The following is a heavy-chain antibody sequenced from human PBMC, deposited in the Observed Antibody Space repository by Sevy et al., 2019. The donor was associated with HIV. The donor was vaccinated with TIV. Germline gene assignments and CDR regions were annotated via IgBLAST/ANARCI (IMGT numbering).Heavy chain of an antibody. J-gene: IGHJ6*02. CDR3: VRYQYYYGMDV. CDR2: INSEGSFT. D-gene: IGHD3-16*01. Sequence: GGSLRLSCAASGFTFSNYWMHWVRQVPGKGLAWVARINSEGSFTSYADVVKGRFTISRDNANNTLHLQMKSLRAEDTAVYYCVRYQYYYGMDVWGQGTTVTVSS. CDR1: GFTFSNYW. V-gene: IGHV3-74*01.